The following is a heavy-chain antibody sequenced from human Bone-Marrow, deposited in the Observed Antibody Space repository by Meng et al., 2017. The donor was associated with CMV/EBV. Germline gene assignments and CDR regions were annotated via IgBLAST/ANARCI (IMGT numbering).Heavy chain of an antibody. CDR2: INNSGST. CDR3: ARDSSIAARTIDY. J-gene: IGHJ4*02. CDR1: GGSFSGHY. V-gene: IGHV4-34*01. Sequence: LRLPCAFYGGSFSGHYWSWIRQPPGKGREWIGEINNSGSTNYNPSLKSRVTISVDTSKNQFSLKLSSVTAADTAVYYCARDSSIAARTIDYWGQGTLVTVSS. D-gene: IGHD6-6*01.